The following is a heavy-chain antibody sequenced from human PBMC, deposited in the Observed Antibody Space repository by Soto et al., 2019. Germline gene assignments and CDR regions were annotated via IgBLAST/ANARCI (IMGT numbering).Heavy chain of an antibody. J-gene: IGHJ6*03. D-gene: IGHD3-9*01. CDR2: ISSSSSTI. V-gene: IGHV3-48*01. CDR3: ARATQPRKYYDILTGYSITEYYMDV. Sequence: GGSLRLSCAASGFTFSSYSMNWVRQAPGKGLEWVSYISSSSSTIYYADSVKGRFTISRDNAKNSLYLQMNSLRAEDTAVYYCARATQPRKYYDILTGYSITEYYMDVWGKGTTVTVSS. CDR1: GFTFSSYS.